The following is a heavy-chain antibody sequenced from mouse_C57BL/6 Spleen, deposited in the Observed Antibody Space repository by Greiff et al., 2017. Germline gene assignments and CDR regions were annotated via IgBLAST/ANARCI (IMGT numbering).Heavy chain of an antibody. CDR1: GYTFTSYW. CDR3: ARGGGDPAWFAY. CDR2: IYPGSGST. J-gene: IGHJ3*01. Sequence: QVQLQQPGAELVKPGASVKMSCKASGYTFTSYWITWVKQRPGQGLEWIGDIYPGSGSTNYNEKFKSKATLTVDTSSSTAYMQLSSLASEEAAVYYCARGGGDPAWFAYWGQGTLVTVSA. V-gene: IGHV1-55*01. D-gene: IGHD3-3*01.